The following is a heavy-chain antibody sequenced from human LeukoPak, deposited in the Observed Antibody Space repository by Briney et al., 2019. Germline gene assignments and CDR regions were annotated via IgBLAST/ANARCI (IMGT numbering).Heavy chain of an antibody. Sequence: ASVKVSCKASGYTFTGYYMHWVRHAPGQGLGWMGWINPNSGGTNHAQTFQGRVTMTRDTPISTAYMALSRLRSDDTAVYYCARGRIAARVVDFDYWGQGTLVTVSS. V-gene: IGHV1-2*02. CDR2: INPNSGGT. J-gene: IGHJ4*02. CDR1: GYTFTGYY. D-gene: IGHD6-6*01. CDR3: ARGRIAARVVDFDY.